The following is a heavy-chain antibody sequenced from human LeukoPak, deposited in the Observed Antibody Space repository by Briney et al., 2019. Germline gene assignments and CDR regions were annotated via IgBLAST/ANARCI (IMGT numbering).Heavy chain of an antibody. CDR1: GYTFTSYG. CDR3: ARVACGYGFVFVGCGFDP. Sequence: ASVEVSCKASGYTFTSYGISWVRQAPGQGLEWMGWISAYNGNTNYAQKLQGRVTMTTDTSTSTAYMELRSLRSDDTAVYYCARVACGYGFVFVGCGFDPWGQGTLVTVSS. J-gene: IGHJ5*02. D-gene: IGHD5-18*01. CDR2: ISAYNGNT. V-gene: IGHV1-18*01.